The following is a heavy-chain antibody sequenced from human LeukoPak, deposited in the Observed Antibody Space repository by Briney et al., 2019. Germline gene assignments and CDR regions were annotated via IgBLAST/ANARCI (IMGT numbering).Heavy chain of an antibody. Sequence: GGSLRLSCAASGFTFSTSAMDWVRQAPGKGLEWVAVISYDGSNKYYADSVKGRFTISRDNSKNTLYLQMDSLRAEATAVYYCARDPAIQPRWEFWGGSYFDYWGQGSLVTVSS. J-gene: IGHJ4*02. CDR1: GFTFSTSA. D-gene: IGHD3-3*01. V-gene: IGHV3-30-3*01. CDR2: ISYDGSNK. CDR3: ARDPAIQPRWEFWGGSYFDY.